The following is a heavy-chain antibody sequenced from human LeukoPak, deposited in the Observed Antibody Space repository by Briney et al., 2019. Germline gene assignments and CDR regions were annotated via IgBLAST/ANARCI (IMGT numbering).Heavy chain of an antibody. CDR2: IYYSGST. Sequence: SETLSLTCTVSGGSISSYYWSWIRQPPGKGLEWIGYIYYSGSTNYNPSLKSRVTISVDTSKNQFSLKLTSVTAADTAVYYCARLGIGVVPSAMLGDYYFDYWGQGTLVTVSS. CDR3: ARLGIGVVPSAMLGDYYFDY. V-gene: IGHV4-59*08. D-gene: IGHD2-2*01. CDR1: GGSISSYY. J-gene: IGHJ4*02.